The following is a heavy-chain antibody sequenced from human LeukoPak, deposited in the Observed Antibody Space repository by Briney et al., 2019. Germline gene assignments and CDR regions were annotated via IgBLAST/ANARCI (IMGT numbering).Heavy chain of an antibody. CDR2: TSYGGST. CDR3: ARRLAPAGGRNEYFHQ. J-gene: IGHJ1*01. CDR1: GDSISNRRYY. V-gene: IGHV4-39*01. Sequence: PSETLSLTCTVAGDSISNRRYYWGCIRQPPGKGMECIGSTSYGGSTYYNPSLQSRVTISVDTSKNQFSLKVTSLTDADTAVYYCARRLAPAGGRNEYFHQWGQGTLVTVSS. D-gene: IGHD6-13*01.